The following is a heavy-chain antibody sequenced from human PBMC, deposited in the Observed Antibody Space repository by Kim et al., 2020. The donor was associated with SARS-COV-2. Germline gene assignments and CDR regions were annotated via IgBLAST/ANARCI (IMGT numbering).Heavy chain of an antibody. V-gene: IGHV3-30*18. CDR2: ISYDGSNK. J-gene: IGHJ6*02. CDR1: GFTFSSYG. Sequence: GGSLRLSCAASGFTFSSYGMHWVRQAPGKGPEWVAVISYDGSNKNYADSVKGRFTISRDNSKNTLYLQMNSLRAEDTAVYYCAKDVSKGYSYGWNYYYYGMDVWGPGTTVTVSS. D-gene: IGHD5-18*01. CDR3: AKDVSKGYSYGWNYYYYGMDV.